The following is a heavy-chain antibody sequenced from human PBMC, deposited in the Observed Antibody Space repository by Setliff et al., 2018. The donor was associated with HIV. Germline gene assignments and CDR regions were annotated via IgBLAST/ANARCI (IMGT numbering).Heavy chain of an antibody. CDR1: GGSISSGSYS. J-gene: IGHJ4*02. V-gene: IGHV4-61*09. CDR2: IYTNGYT. D-gene: IGHD3-22*01. Sequence: SETLSLTCSVSGGSISSGSYSWTWIRQPAGKGPEWIGHIYTNGYTNYNPSLKSRVTISVDTSKNQFSLKLSSVTAANTAVFYCARLTTTYYYDSSAYYHPVWGQGTLVTVSS. CDR3: ARLTTTYYYDSSAYYHPV.